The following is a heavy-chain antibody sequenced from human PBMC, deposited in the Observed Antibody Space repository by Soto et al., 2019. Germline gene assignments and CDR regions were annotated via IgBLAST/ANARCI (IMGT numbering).Heavy chain of an antibody. D-gene: IGHD3-22*01. J-gene: IGHJ4*02. CDR2: ISYDGSNK. Sequence: PGGSLRLSCSASGFTFSSYAMHWVRQAPGKGLEWVAVISYDGSNKYYADSVKGRFTISRDNSKNTLYLQMNSLRAEDTAVYYCARGGTMMVISHFDYWGQGTLVTVSS. CDR3: ARGGTMMVISHFDY. CDR1: GFTFSSYA. V-gene: IGHV3-30-3*01.